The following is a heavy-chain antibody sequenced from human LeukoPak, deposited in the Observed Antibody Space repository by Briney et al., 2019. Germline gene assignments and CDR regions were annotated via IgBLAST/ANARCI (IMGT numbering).Heavy chain of an antibody. CDR3: ASSGYDSYYYYYMDV. CDR1: GGSISSSSYY. V-gene: IGHV4-30-4*08. Sequence: SETLSLTCTVSGGSISSSSYYWGWIRQPPGKGLEWIGYIYYSGSTYYNPSLKSRVTISVDTSKNQFSLKLSSVTAADTAVYYCASSGYDSYYYYYMDVWGKGTTVTVSS. D-gene: IGHD5-12*01. J-gene: IGHJ6*03. CDR2: IYYSGST.